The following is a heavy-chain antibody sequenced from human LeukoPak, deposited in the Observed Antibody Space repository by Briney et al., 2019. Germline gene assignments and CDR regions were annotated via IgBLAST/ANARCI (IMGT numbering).Heavy chain of an antibody. Sequence: GGSLRLSCAASGFTFSSYAMSWVRQAPGKGLEWVSAISGSGGSTYYADSVKGRFTISRDNSKNTLYLQMNSLRAEDTAVYYCAKGGMGSSSWYEDYWGQGTLVTVSS. CDR2: ISGSGGST. V-gene: IGHV3-23*01. J-gene: IGHJ4*02. CDR3: AKGGMGSSSWYEDY. D-gene: IGHD6-13*01. CDR1: GFTFSSYA.